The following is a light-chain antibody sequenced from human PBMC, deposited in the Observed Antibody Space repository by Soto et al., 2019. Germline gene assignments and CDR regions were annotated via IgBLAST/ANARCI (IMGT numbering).Light chain of an antibody. CDR1: QSISDW. CDR2: DIS. CDR3: QQYNSYSYT. Sequence: DIQMTQSPSTLSASVGDRVTITCRASQSISDWLAWYQQKPGKAPKLLIYDISNLEIGVPSRFSGSGSGTEFTLTISGLQPDDFATYYCQQYNSYSYTFGQGTKVDIK. V-gene: IGKV1-5*01. J-gene: IGKJ2*01.